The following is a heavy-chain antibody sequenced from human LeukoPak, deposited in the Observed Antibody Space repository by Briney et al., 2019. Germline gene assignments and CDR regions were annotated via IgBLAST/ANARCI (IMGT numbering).Heavy chain of an antibody. CDR1: GFTFSSYS. Sequence: GGSLRLSCAASGFTFSSYSMNWVHQAPGKGLEWVAVISYDGSNKYYADSVKGRFTISRDNSKNTLYLQMNSLRAEDTAVYYCAKDEAGSSSGWFPDYWGQGTLVTVSS. D-gene: IGHD6-19*01. J-gene: IGHJ4*02. V-gene: IGHV3-30*18. CDR2: ISYDGSNK. CDR3: AKDEAGSSSGWFPDY.